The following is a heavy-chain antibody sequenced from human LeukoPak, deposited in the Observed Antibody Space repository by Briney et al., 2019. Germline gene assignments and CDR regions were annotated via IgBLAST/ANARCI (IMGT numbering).Heavy chain of an antibody. CDR2: ISYDGSNK. CDR1: GFTFSSYG. CDR3: AKDQRITMIVVVTAFDC. Sequence: PGGSLRLSCAASGFTFSSYGMHWVRHPPGKGLEWVAVISYDGSNKYDADSVKGRFTISRDNSKNTLYLQMNSLRAEDTAVYYCAKDQRITMIVVVTAFDCWGQGTLVTVSS. V-gene: IGHV3-30*18. D-gene: IGHD3-22*01. J-gene: IGHJ4*02.